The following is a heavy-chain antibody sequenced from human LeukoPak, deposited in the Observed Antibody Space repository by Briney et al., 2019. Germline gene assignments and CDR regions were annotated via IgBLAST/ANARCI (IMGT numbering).Heavy chain of an antibody. Sequence: ASMKVSCKASGYTFTGHYMHWVRQAPGQGLEWMGWINPNSGGTNYAQKFQGRVTMTRDTSISTAYMELSRLRSDDTAVYYCASLLYYDFWSGNDYWGQGTLVTVSS. J-gene: IGHJ4*02. CDR2: INPNSGGT. D-gene: IGHD3-3*01. V-gene: IGHV1-2*02. CDR3: ASLLYYDFWSGNDY. CDR1: GYTFTGHY.